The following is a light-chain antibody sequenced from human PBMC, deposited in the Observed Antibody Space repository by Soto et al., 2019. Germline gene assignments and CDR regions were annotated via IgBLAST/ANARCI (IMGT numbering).Light chain of an antibody. CDR2: GAS. CDR3: QQYNNWPRT. J-gene: IGKJ4*02. Sequence: EIVMTQSPVTLSVSPGERATLSCRASQSVSSNLAWYQRKPGQAPRLLIYGASTRATGIPARFSGSGSGTEFTLTISGLQSEDFPVYYCQQYNNWPRTFGRGTKVEIK. V-gene: IGKV3-15*01. CDR1: QSVSSN.